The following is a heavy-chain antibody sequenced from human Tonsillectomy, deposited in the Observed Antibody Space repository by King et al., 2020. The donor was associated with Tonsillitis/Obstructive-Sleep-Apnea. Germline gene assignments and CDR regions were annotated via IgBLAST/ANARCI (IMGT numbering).Heavy chain of an antibody. CDR2: SYSSGST. CDR3: ARRGKGYSNSFYLFDP. J-gene: IGHJ5*02. V-gene: IGHV4-39*01. CDR1: GGSITSSSYY. D-gene: IGHD6-6*01. Sequence: QLQESGPGLVKPSETLSLTCTVSGGSITSSSYYWGWIRQPPGKGLEWIGYSYSSGSTYYNPSPKSRHTISVDTSENQFSLKLDSVTAANTAVYYCARRGKGYSNSFYLFDPGGQGTLVSVSS.